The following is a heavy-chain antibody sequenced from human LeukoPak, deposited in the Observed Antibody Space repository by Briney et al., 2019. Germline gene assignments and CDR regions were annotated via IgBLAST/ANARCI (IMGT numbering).Heavy chain of an antibody. CDR1: GFSFSKYG. CDR3: AREWGLIAVAGGPGY. CDR2: IWYDGRNK. Sequence: GGSLRLSCVASGFSFSKYGMHWVRQAPGKGLQWLAIIWYDGRNKYYADSVKGRFTISSDNSKNTLFLEMNDLKAEDTAVYYCAREWGLIAVAGGPGYWGQGTMVTVSS. D-gene: IGHD2-21*01. J-gene: IGHJ4*02. V-gene: IGHV3-33*01.